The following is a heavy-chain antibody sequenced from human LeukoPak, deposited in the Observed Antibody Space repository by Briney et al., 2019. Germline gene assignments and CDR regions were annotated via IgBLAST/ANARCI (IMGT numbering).Heavy chain of an antibody. CDR1: GITFSRFW. Sequence: GGSLRLSCAASGITFSRFWMSWVRRAPGKGLEWVSYISSSGSTIYYADSVKGRFTISRDNAKNSLYLQMNSLRAEDTAVYYCARDMPIVCGGDCYSDYWGQGTLVTVSS. CDR3: ARDMPIVCGGDCYSDY. D-gene: IGHD2-21*02. J-gene: IGHJ4*02. V-gene: IGHV3-11*01. CDR2: ISSSGSTI.